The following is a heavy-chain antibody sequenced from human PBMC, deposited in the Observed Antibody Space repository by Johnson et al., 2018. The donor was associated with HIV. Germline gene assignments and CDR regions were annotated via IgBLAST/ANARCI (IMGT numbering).Heavy chain of an antibody. J-gene: IGHJ3*02. Sequence: VQLVESGGGVVQPGGSLRLSCAATGFRFDSHAINWVRQAPGKGLQWVSAISYSGSSTYYADSVKGRFTISRDNSKNTLYLQMNSLRAEDTAVYYCAKDRNGGAFDIWGQGTMVTVSS. CDR1: GFRFDSHA. D-gene: IGHD1-14*01. CDR3: AKDRNGGAFDI. CDR2: ISYSGSST. V-gene: IGHV3-23*04.